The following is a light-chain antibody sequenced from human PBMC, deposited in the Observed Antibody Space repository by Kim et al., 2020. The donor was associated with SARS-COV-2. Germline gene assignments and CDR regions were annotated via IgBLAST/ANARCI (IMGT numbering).Light chain of an antibody. CDR3: SSYTTSNTYV. J-gene: IGLJ1*01. CDR1: SSDVGSDKY. Sequence: QWITISCTGTSSDVGSDKYVSWYQQYPGSAPKLMIYDVSERPSGASTRFSGSKSGNTASLTISGLQAEDEADYYCSSYTTSNTYVFGTGTKVTVL. CDR2: DVS. V-gene: IGLV2-14*04.